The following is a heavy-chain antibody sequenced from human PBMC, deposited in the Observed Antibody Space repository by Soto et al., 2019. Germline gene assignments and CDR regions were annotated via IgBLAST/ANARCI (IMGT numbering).Heavy chain of an antibody. CDR1: GSTVSDYH. V-gene: IGHV3-11*01. D-gene: IGHD3-3*01. CDR3: AREPLGFLALSSVFAFDI. Sequence: QGQLVQSGGGLVKPGGSLRLSCAASGSTVSDYHMIWIRQAPGKGLEWVSYINDSGDTIYYLDYLNARITISRDNANNSLYVQLNRLRAEDTAVDYCAREPLGFLALSSVFAFDIWGQGTMVTVSS. CDR2: INDSGDTI. J-gene: IGHJ3*02.